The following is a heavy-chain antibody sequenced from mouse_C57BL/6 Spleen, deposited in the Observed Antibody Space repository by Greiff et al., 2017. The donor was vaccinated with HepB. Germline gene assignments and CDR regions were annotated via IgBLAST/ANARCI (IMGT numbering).Heavy chain of an antibody. CDR1: GYTFTSYW. CDR2: IETSDSDT. V-gene: IGHV1-52*01. Sequence: QVQLQQSGAELVRPGSSVKLSCKASGYTFTSYWMHWVKRRPKKGLEWIGNIETSDSDTHYNQKFKDKATLTVAKSSSTAYMQLSSLTSEDAAIYYCARQGGGSYEAMDYWGQGTSVTVSS. J-gene: IGHJ4*01. D-gene: IGHD1-1*02. CDR3: ARQGGGSYEAMDY.